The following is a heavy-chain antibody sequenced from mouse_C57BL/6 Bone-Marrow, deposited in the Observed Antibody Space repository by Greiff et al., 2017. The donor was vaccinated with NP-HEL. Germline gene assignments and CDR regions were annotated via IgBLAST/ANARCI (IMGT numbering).Heavy chain of an antibody. D-gene: IGHD1-1*01. J-gene: IGHJ2*01. CDR3: ARLGGRYYFDY. Sequence: EVMLVESGGGLVQPGGSLKLSCAASGFTFTDYYMYWVRQTPEKRLEWVAYISNGGGSTYYPDTVKGRFTISRDNAKNTLYLQMSRLKSEDTAMYYCARLGGRYYFDYWGQGTTLTVSS. V-gene: IGHV5-12*01. CDR1: GFTFTDYY. CDR2: ISNGGGST.